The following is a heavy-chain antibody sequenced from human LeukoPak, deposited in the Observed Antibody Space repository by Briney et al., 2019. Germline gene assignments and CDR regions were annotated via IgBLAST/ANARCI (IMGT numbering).Heavy chain of an antibody. J-gene: IGHJ4*02. V-gene: IGHV1-2*02. Sequence: GASVKVSCKASGYTFTGYYMHWVRQAPGQGLEWMGWINPNSGGTNYAQKLQGRVTMTTDTSTSTAYMELRSLRSDDTAVYYCARMNIVVVPAATTTRAHTEFDYWGQGTLVTVSS. CDR1: GYTFTGYY. CDR2: INPNSGGT. CDR3: ARMNIVVVPAATTTRAHTEFDY. D-gene: IGHD2-2*01.